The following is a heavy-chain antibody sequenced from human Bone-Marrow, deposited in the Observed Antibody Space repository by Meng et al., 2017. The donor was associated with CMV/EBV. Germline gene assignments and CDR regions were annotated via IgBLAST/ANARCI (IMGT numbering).Heavy chain of an antibody. CDR3: AKALRHHGSGSNSYFRMDI. CDR2: IRYDGSNK. Sequence: GGSLRLSCAASGFTFSSYGMHWVRQAPGKGLEWVAFIRYDGSNKYYADSVKGRFTISRDNSKNTLYLQMNSLRAEDTAVYYCAKALRHHGSGSNSYFRMDIWGQGTTVTVSS. CDR1: GFTFSSYG. V-gene: IGHV3-30*02. D-gene: IGHD3-10*01. J-gene: IGHJ6*02.